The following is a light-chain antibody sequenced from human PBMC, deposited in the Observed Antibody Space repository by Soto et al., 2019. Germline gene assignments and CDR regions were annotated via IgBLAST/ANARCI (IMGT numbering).Light chain of an antibody. J-gene: IGLJ1*01. V-gene: IGLV1-40*01. CDR2: GNS. CDR3: QSYDSSLSGSSV. CDR1: SSNIGAGYD. Sequence: QSVLTQPPSVSGAPGQRVTISCTGSSSNIGAGYDVHWYQQLPGTVPKLLIYGNSNRPSGVPDRFSGSKSGTSASLAITGLQAEDEADYYCQSYDSSLSGSSVFGTGTKVTVL.